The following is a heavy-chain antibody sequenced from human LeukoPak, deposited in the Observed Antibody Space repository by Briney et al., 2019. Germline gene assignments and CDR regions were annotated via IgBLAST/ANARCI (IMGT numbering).Heavy chain of an antibody. J-gene: IGHJ4*02. V-gene: IGHV3-21*04. Sequence: GGSLRLSCAASGFTFSSYSMNWVRQAPGKGLEWVSSISSSSSYIYYADSVKGRFTISRDNAENSLYLQMNSLRAEDTAVYYCARDPTTITMVRGATFDYWGQGPLLTVSS. D-gene: IGHD3-10*01. CDR1: GFTFSSYS. CDR2: ISSSSSYI. CDR3: ARDPTTITMVRGATFDY.